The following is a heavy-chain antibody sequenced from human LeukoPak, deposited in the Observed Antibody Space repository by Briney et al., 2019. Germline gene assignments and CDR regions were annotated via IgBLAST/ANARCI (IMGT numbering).Heavy chain of an antibody. V-gene: IGHV3-23*01. J-gene: IGHJ5*02. D-gene: IGHD1-26*01. CDR1: GFTFSSYA. CDR2: ISGSGGST. CDR3: AKDRVGVGGTEYNWFDP. Sequence: GGSLRLSCAASGFTFSSYAMSWVRQAPGKGLEWVSAISGSGGSTYYADSVKGRFTISIDNSKNTLYLQMNSLRAEDTAVYYCAKDRVGVGGTEYNWFDPWGQGTLVTVSS.